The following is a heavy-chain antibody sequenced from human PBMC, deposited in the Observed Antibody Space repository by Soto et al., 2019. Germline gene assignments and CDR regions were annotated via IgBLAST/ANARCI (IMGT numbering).Heavy chain of an antibody. V-gene: IGHV1-69*01. CDR3: ARSQGSSTSLEIYYYYYYGMDV. J-gene: IGHJ6*02. CDR1: GGTFSSYA. CDR2: IIPIPGTA. Sequence: QVQLVQSGAEVKKPGSSVKVSCKASGGTFSSYAISWVRQAPGQGLEWMGGIIPIPGTANYAQKFQGRVTISGDEIQGTAYMEVSRPRSEDTAVYYCARSQGSSTSLEIYYYYYYGMDVWGQGTTVTVSS. D-gene: IGHD2-2*01.